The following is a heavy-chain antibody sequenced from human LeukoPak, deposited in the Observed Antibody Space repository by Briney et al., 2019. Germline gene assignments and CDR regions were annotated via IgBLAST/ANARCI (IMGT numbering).Heavy chain of an antibody. CDR3: AKRITVAVGYYFDS. J-gene: IGHJ4*02. D-gene: IGHD6-19*01. V-gene: IGHV3-23*01. CDR1: GFTFSSFA. Sequence: GGSLRLSCVGSGFTFSSFAMSWVRQAPGKGLEWVSSISGGGANTYYADSVKGRFTISRDDSKNMQFLQMNSLRPEDTAVYFCAKRITVAVGYYFDSWGQGTLATVSS. CDR2: ISGGGANT.